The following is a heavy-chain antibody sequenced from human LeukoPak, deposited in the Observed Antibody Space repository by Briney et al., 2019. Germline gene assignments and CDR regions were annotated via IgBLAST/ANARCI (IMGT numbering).Heavy chain of an antibody. CDR3: ARGSRIAVASYYYYYMDV. CDR1: GYTFTSYG. D-gene: IGHD6-19*01. V-gene: IGHV1-69*05. Sequence: GASVKVSCKASGYTFTSYGISWVRQAPGQGLEWMGGIIPIFGTANYAQKFQGRVTITTDESTSTAYMELSSLRSEDTAVYYCARGSRIAVASYYYYYMDVWGKGTTVTVSS. CDR2: IIPIFGTA. J-gene: IGHJ6*03.